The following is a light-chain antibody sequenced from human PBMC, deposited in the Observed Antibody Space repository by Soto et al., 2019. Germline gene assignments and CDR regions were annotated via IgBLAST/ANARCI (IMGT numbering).Light chain of an antibody. V-gene: IGKV1-13*02. CDR1: QGISSA. Sequence: AIQLTQSPSSLSASVGDRVTITCRASQGISSALAWYQQKPGKAPKLLIYDASSLESGVASRFGGSGSGTDFTLTISSLQPEDFATYYCQQFNSYPITFGQGTRLEIK. J-gene: IGKJ5*01. CDR3: QQFNSYPIT. CDR2: DAS.